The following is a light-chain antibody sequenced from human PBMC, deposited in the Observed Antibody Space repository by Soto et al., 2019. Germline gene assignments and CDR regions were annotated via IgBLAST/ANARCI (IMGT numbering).Light chain of an antibody. V-gene: IGKV4-1*01. CDR1: QSVVYSSNNKNY. Sequence: DIAMTQSPDSLAVSLGERATINCKSSQSVVYSSNNKNYLAWYQQKPGQPPKLLIYWASTRESGVPDRFSGSGSGTDFTLTISSLRAEDVAVYYCQQYYSAPLTFGGGTKVEIK. CDR3: QQYYSAPLT. J-gene: IGKJ4*01. CDR2: WAS.